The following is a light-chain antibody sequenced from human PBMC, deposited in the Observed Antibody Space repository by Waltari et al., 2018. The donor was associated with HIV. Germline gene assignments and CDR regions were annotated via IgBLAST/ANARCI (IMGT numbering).Light chain of an antibody. CDR3: SSYTSSSTLRV. V-gene: IGLV2-14*01. CDR2: EVS. CDR1: SSDVGGYNY. J-gene: IGLJ3*02. Sequence: QSALTQPASVSGSPGQSITISCTGTSSDVGGYNYVSWYQQHPGKAPKLMIYEVSNRPSGVSNRFSGSQSGNTASLTISVLQAEDEADYYCSSYTSSSTLRVFGGGTKLTVL.